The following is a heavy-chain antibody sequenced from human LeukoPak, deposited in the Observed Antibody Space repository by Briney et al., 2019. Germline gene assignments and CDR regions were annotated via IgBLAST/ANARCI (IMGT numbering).Heavy chain of an antibody. D-gene: IGHD1/OR15-1a*01. CDR1: GFTFSSYG. J-gene: IGHJ6*03. Sequence: GGSLRLSCAASGFTFSSYGINWVRQAPGKGLEWVAAISYDGSNKYYADSVKGRFTISRDNSKNTLYLQMDSLRAEDTAVYYCAKRNIGNYYYYMDVWGKGTTVAVSS. CDR2: ISYDGSNK. CDR3: AKRNIGNYYYYMDV. V-gene: IGHV3-30*18.